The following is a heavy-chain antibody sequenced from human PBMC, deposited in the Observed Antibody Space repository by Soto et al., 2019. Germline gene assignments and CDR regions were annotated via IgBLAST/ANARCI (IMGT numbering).Heavy chain of an antibody. CDR2: ISYDGSNK. V-gene: IGHV3-30*18. J-gene: IGHJ4*02. CDR1: GFTFSSYG. CDR3: AKHRRTSSFDY. Sequence: QVQLVESGGGVVQPGRSLRISCAASGFTFSSYGMHWVRQAPGKGLEWVAVISYDGSNKYYADSVKGRFTISRDNSKNTLYLQMNSLRAEDTAVYYCAKHRRTSSFDYWGQGTLVTVSS.